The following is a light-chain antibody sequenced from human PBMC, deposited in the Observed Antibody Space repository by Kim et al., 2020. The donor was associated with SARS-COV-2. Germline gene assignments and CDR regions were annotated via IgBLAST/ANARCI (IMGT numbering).Light chain of an antibody. V-gene: IGLV1-44*01. CDR3: QSYDSSLSAWV. CDR1: SSNIGSNT. Sequence: ELTQPPSASGTPGQRVTISCSGSSSNIGSNTVNWYQQLPGTAPKLLIYSNNQRPSGVPDRFSGSKSGTSASLAITGLQAEDEADYYCQSYDSSLSAWV. J-gene: IGLJ3*02. CDR2: SNN.